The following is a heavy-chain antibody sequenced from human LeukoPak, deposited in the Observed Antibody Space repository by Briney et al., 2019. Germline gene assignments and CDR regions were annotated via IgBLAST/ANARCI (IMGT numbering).Heavy chain of an antibody. V-gene: IGHV1-69*05. CDR1: GGTFSSYA. CDR3: ARGPSALELNDY. D-gene: IGHD1-26*01. Sequence: GASVKVSCKASGGTFSSYAISWVRQAPGQGLEWMGGIIPIFGTANYAQKFQGRVTITTDESTSTAYMELSSLRSEDTAVYYCARGPSALELNDYWGQGTLVTVSS. CDR2: IIPIFGTA. J-gene: IGHJ4*02.